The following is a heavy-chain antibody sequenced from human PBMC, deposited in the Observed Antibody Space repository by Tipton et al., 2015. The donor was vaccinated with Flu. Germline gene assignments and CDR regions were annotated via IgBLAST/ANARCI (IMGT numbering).Heavy chain of an antibody. J-gene: IGHJ4*02. V-gene: IGHV4-4*07. CDR2: MYSSGTT. CDR3: AREGRREQLALDY. D-gene: IGHD6-6*01. CDR1: GGSISSFY. Sequence: TLSLTCTVSGGSISSFYWSWIRQPAGKGLEWIGRMYSSGTTKYNPSLKSRVTMSVDTSKNQFSLKLSSVTAADTAVYYCAREGRREQLALDYWGQGTLVTVSS.